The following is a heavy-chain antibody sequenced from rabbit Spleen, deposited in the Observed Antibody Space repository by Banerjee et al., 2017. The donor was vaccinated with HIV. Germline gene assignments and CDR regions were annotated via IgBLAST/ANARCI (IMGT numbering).Heavy chain of an antibody. CDR1: GFSFSSSYW. Sequence: QSLEESGGDLVKPGASLTLTCTTSGFSFSSSYWMCWVRQAPGKGLEWIGCIKTGSGTTYYASWAKGRFTISKTSSTAVTLQMTSLTAADTATYFCARDLPDSGGYFDLWGPGTLVTVS. J-gene: IGHJ4*01. D-gene: IGHD4-1*01. CDR3: ARDLPDSGGYFDL. V-gene: IGHV1S40*01. CDR2: IKTGSGTT.